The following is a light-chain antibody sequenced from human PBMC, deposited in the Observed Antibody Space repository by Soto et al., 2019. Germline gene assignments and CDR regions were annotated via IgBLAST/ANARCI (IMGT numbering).Light chain of an antibody. CDR1: SSDVGNYNY. J-gene: IGLJ2*01. CDR3: TSYAAGKNVV. Sequence: QSALTQPPSASGSPGQSVTISCTGTSSDVGNYNYVSWYQQYPGKAPKLMSYEVNKRPSGVPDRFSGSKSGNTASLTVSGLQAEDEADYYCTSYAAGKNVVFGGGTQLTVL. V-gene: IGLV2-8*01. CDR2: EVN.